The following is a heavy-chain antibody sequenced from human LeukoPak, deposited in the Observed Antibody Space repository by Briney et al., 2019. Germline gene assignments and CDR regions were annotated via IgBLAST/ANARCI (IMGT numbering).Heavy chain of an antibody. J-gene: IGHJ6*03. CDR1: GFIFNNYA. Sequence: PGRSLRLSCAASGFIFNNYAMHWARQAPGKGLEWVAVISYDGSNKDYPDSVKGRFTISRDNSKHTLYLQMNSLRAEDTAVYYCARDGYHYYGSGTYFGYYYMDVWGKGTTVTISS. V-gene: IGHV3-30*04. CDR2: ISYDGSNK. CDR3: ARDGYHYYGSGTYFGYYYMDV. D-gene: IGHD3-10*01.